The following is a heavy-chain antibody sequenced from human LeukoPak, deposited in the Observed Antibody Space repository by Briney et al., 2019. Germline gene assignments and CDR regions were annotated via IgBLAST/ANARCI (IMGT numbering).Heavy chain of an antibody. CDR2: IWYDGSNK. D-gene: IGHD2-21*02. Sequence: GGSLRLSCAASGFTFSTYGMHWVRQAPGKGLEWVAVIWYDGSNKYYVDSVKGRFTISRDNSKNTLYLQMNSLRAEDTAMYYCAREIMVTRYPGSDYWGQGTLVTVSS. J-gene: IGHJ4*02. CDR3: AREIMVTRYPGSDY. V-gene: IGHV3-33*01. CDR1: GFTFSTYG.